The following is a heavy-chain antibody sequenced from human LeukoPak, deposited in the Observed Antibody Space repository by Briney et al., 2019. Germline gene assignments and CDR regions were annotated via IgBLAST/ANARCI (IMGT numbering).Heavy chain of an antibody. V-gene: IGHV3-7*01. CDR3: AREWYRKYWYFDL. Sequence: GGSLRLSCAASGFIFSSYWMSWVRQAPGKGPEWVANIRQDGSEMYYLDSVKGRFTISRDNAKKSLYLQMNSLRAEDTAVYYCAREWYRKYWYFDLWGRGTLVTVSS. D-gene: IGHD1-14*01. CDR2: IRQDGSEM. J-gene: IGHJ2*01. CDR1: GFIFSSYW.